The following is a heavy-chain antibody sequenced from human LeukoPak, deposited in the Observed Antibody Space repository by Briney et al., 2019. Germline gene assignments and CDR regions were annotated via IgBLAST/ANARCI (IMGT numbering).Heavy chain of an antibody. D-gene: IGHD3-16*01. CDR2: ISYDGDNE. V-gene: IGHV3-30-3*01. CDR1: GFTFSNFA. Sequence: PGGSLRLSCAAYGFTFSNFAMHWVRQAPGKGLEWVAVISYDGDNEYYADSVKGQFTISRDNSKDRLYLQMNSLRPEDTAMYYCARVRGGRSWYYYGMDVWGRGTTVTVSS. CDR3: ARVRGGRSWYYYGMDV. J-gene: IGHJ6*02.